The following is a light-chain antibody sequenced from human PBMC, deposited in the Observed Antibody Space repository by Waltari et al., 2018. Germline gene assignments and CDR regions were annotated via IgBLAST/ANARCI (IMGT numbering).Light chain of an antibody. J-gene: IGKJ1*01. Sequence: EIVLTQSPGTLSLSPGERATLSCRASQSVYNNYLAWYQQKPGQAPGLLIYGASVRDTGIPDRFSGSGSGTDFTLTISRLEAEDFAVYYCQQYATTRWTFGQGTKVDIK. V-gene: IGKV3-20*01. CDR1: QSVYNNY. CDR2: GAS. CDR3: QQYATTRWT.